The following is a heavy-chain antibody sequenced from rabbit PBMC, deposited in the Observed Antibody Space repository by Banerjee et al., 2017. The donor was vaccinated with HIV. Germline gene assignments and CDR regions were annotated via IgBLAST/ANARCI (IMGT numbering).Heavy chain of an antibody. J-gene: IGHJ4*01. V-gene: IGHV1S47*01. D-gene: IGHD1-1*01. Sequence: QEQLVESGGGLVQPEGSLTLTCTASGFSFSNKYVICWVRQAPGKGLEWIGCIWTGSSSTDYASWVNGRFSISRSTSLNTVTLQMTSLTAADTATYFCARGRYGNTNTYYVLWGPGTLVTVS. CDR3: ARGRYGNTNTYYVL. CDR2: IWTGSSST. CDR1: GFSFSNKYV.